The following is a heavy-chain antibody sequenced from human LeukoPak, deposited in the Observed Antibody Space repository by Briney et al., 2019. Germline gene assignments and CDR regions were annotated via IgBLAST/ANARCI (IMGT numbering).Heavy chain of an antibody. Sequence: SETLSLTCTVSGGSISSYYWSWIRQPPGKGLEWIGYIYYSGSTNYNPSLKSRVTISVDTSKNLFSLKLSSVTAADTAVYYCAAWGNAFDIWGQGTMVTVSS. CDR1: GGSISSYY. D-gene: IGHD3-16*01. CDR2: IYYSGST. V-gene: IGHV4-59*01. J-gene: IGHJ3*02. CDR3: AAWGNAFDI.